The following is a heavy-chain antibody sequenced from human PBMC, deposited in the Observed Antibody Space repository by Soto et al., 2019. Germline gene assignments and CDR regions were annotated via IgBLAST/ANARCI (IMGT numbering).Heavy chain of an antibody. CDR2: ISSSSSYI. V-gene: IGHV3-21*01. D-gene: IGHD3-22*01. Sequence: EVQLVESGGGLVKPGGSLRLSCAASGFTFSSYSMNWVRQAPGKGLEWVSSISSSSSYIYYADSVKGRFTISRDNAKNSLYLQMNSLTAEDTAVYYCAREGDYDSSGYAYWGHGTLVTVSS. CDR1: GFTFSSYS. J-gene: IGHJ1*01. CDR3: AREGDYDSSGYAY.